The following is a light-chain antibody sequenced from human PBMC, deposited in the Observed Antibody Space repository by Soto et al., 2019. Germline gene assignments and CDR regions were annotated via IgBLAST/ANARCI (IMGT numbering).Light chain of an antibody. V-gene: IGKV3-11*01. CDR1: QSVSGS. CDR2: DAS. Sequence: EIVLTQSPAILSLSPGEKATLSCRASQSVSGSLGWYQQKPGQAPRLIIYDASVRATGIPARFSGSGSGTDFTLTISSLEPEDFAVYYRQEGTYPPAFGGGTKVEIK. CDR3: QEGTYPPA. J-gene: IGKJ4*01.